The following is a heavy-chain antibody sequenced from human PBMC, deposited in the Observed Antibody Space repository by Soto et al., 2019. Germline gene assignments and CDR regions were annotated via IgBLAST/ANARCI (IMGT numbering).Heavy chain of an antibody. V-gene: IGHV3-33*01. D-gene: IGHD3-10*01. CDR3: ARDYLLNGESDAFDI. CDR1: GFTFSSYG. J-gene: IGHJ3*02. Sequence: QVQLVESGGGVVQPGRSLRLSCAASGFTFSSYGMHWVRQAPGKGLEWVAVIWYDGSNKYYADSVKGRFTISRDNSKNTLYLQMNSLRAEDTAVYYCARDYLLNGESDAFDIWGQGTMVTVSS. CDR2: IWYDGSNK.